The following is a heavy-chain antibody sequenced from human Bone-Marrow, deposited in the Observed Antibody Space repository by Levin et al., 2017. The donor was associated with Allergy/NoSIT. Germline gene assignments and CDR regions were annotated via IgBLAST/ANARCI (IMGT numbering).Heavy chain of an antibody. CDR2: INTDTGNP. D-gene: IGHD4-23*01. Sequence: GESLKISCQASGYSFTTYTINWVRQAPGQGLEWMGWINTDTGNPTYAQGFTGRFVFSSDTSVTTAYLQITSLKAEDTAVYYCTRDVHGGKSLLEYWGQGTVVTVSS. J-gene: IGHJ4*02. V-gene: IGHV7-4-1*02. CDR1: GYSFTTYT. CDR3: TRDVHGGKSLLEY.